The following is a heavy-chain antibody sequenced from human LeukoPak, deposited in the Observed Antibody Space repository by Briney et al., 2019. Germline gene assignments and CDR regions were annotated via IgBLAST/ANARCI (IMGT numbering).Heavy chain of an antibody. CDR3: ARDGNYDLY. Sequence: SETLSLTCAVYGGSFSGYYWSWIRQPPGKGLEWIGELNHSGSTNYNPSLKTRVTISVDTSKNQFSLKVSSVTAADTAVYYCARDGNYDLYWGQRTLVTVSS. CDR2: LNHSGST. J-gene: IGHJ4*02. CDR1: GGSFSGYY. D-gene: IGHD1-7*01. V-gene: IGHV4-34*01.